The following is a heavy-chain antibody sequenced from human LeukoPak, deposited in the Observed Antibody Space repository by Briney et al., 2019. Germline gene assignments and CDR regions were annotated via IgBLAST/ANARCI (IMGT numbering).Heavy chain of an antibody. D-gene: IGHD3-10*01. CDR3: ARGRGSGSGSYRL. Sequence: KPLETLSLTCVVYGGSFSGYYWSWIRQPPGKGLEWIGEINHSGSTNYNPSLKSRVTISVDTSKNQFSLKLSSVTAADTAVYYCARGRGSGSGSYRLWGQGTLVTVSS. CDR1: GGSFSGYY. CDR2: INHSGST. J-gene: IGHJ4*02. V-gene: IGHV4-34*01.